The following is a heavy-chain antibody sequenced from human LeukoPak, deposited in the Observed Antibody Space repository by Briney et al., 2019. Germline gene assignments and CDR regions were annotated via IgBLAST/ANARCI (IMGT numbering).Heavy chain of an antibody. D-gene: IGHD6-13*01. CDR3: AKEMKTITAAGIMDY. J-gene: IGHJ4*02. V-gene: IGHV3-33*06. CDR1: GFTFSSYG. CDR2: IWYDGSNK. Sequence: GGSLRLSCAASGFTFSSYGMHWVRQAPGKGLEGGAVIWYDGSNKYYADSVKGRFTISRDHSKNTLYLQMNSLRAEDTAVYYCAKEMKTITAAGIMDYWGQGTLVTVSS.